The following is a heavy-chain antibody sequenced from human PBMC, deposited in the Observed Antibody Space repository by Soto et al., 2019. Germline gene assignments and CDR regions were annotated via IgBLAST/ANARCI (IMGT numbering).Heavy chain of an antibody. V-gene: IGHV1-18*01. J-gene: IGHJ6*02. CDR2: ISAYNGNP. CDR1: GLTFASSC. Sequence: GVPVEVCCKESGLTFASSCSSWGRQAPRQGLEWMGWISAYNGNPNYAQKLQGRVTMTTDTSTSTAYMELRSLRSDDTAVYYCARGSRSPGNYYGMDVWGQGTLVTVSS. D-gene: IGHD3-10*01. CDR3: ARGSRSPGNYYGMDV.